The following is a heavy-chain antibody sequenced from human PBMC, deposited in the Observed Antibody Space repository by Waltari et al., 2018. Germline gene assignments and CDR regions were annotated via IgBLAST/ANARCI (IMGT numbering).Heavy chain of an antibody. D-gene: IGHD7-27*01. J-gene: IGHJ6*03. V-gene: IGHV1-69*12. CDR2: IIPIFGIP. CDR3: ATHKLGISQHYYHMGA. CDR1: GGPFGGYG. Sequence: VQLVQSGAEVRTPGSSVKVSCKASGGPFGGYGISWVRLTPGQRLEWLGVIIPIFGIPDYSQKFQDRLTITADASTSTASMELSSLTSEDTAIYFCATHKLGISQHYYHMGAWGKGTTVTISS.